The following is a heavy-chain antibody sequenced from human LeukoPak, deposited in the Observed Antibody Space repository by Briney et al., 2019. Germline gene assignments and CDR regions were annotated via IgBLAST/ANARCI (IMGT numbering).Heavy chain of an antibody. D-gene: IGHD3-3*01. J-gene: IGHJ3*02. V-gene: IGHV3-48*04. CDR2: ISSSSSTI. CDR1: GFTFSSYN. CDR3: AKAYREWAMSFDI. Sequence: PGGSLRLSCAASGFTFSSYNMNWVRQAPGKGLEWVSYISSSSSTIYYADSVKGRFTISRDNAKHSLYLQMNSLRAEDMALYYCAKAYREWAMSFDIWGQGTMVTVSS.